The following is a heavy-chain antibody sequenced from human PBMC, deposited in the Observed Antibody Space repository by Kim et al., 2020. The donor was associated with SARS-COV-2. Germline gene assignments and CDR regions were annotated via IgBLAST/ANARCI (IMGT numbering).Heavy chain of an antibody. CDR1: GYTFTSYG. Sequence: ASVKVSCKASGYTFTSYGISWVRQAPGQGLEWMGWISAYNGNTNYAQKLQGRVTMTTDTSTSTAYMELRSLRSDDTAVYYCARAPPHGLSDYYYYGMDVWGQGTTVTVSS. V-gene: IGHV1-18*04. J-gene: IGHJ6*02. CDR3: ARAPPHGLSDYYYYGMDV. CDR2: ISAYNGNT.